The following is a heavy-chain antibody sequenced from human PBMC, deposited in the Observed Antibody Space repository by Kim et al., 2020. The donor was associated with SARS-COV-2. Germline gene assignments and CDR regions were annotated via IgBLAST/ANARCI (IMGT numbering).Heavy chain of an antibody. CDR2: INPNSGGT. CDR3: ARDKPLEWQYYYYGMDV. D-gene: IGHD3-3*01. CDR1: GYTFTGYY. J-gene: IGHJ6*02. Sequence: ASVKVSCKASGYTFTGYYMHWVRQAPGQGLEWMGWINPNSGGTNYAQKFQGRVTMTRDTSISTAYMELSRLRSDDTAVYYCARDKPLEWQYYYYGMDVWGQGTTVTVSS. V-gene: IGHV1-2*02.